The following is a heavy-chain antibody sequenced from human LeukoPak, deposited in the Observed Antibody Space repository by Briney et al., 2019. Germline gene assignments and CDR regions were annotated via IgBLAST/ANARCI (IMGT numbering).Heavy chain of an antibody. CDR3: ARRDDYYDY. V-gene: IGHV1-18*01. D-gene: IGHD5-24*01. J-gene: IGHJ4*02. CDR1: GYTFTDYT. CDR2: IRAYNGNT. Sequence: GASVKVSCKASGYTFTDYTITWVRQAPGQGLEWMAWIRAYNGNTNYVQRLQGRVTMTTDTSTSTAYMELRSLTSDDTAVYYCARRDDYYDYWGQGTLVTVSS.